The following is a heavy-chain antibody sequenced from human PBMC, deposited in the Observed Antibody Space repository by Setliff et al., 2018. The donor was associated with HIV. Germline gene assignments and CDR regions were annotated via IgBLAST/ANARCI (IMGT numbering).Heavy chain of an antibody. D-gene: IGHD6-13*01. J-gene: IGHJ4*02. CDR1: GGSISSYY. CDR3: ARHIFGRSKIAAAAIQIFDY. CDR2: IYYSGST. V-gene: IGHV4-59*06. Sequence: SETLSLTCTVSGGSISSYYWSWIRQPPGKGLEWIGYIYYSGSTYYNPSLKSRVTISVDTSKNQFSLKLSSVTAADTAVYYCARHIFGRSKIAAAAIQIFDYWGQGTLVTVSS.